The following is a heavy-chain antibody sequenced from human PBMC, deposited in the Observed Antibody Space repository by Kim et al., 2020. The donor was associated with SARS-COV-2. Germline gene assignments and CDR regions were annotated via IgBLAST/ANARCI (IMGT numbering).Heavy chain of an antibody. CDR3: ARGGGCSSTSCYANWFDP. J-gene: IGHJ5*02. CDR2: IIPILDIA. V-gene: IGHV1-69*02. CDR1: GGTFSSYT. Sequence: SVKVSCKASGGTFSSYTISWVRQAPGQGLEWMGRIIPILDIANYAQKFQGRVTITADKSTSTAYMELSSLRSEDTAVYYCARGGGCSSTSCYANWFDPWGQGTLVTVSS. D-gene: IGHD2-2*01.